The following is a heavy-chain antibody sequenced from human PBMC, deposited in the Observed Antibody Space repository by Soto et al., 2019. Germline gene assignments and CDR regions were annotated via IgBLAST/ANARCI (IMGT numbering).Heavy chain of an antibody. CDR3: ARDSITGTPYYYYGIDV. CDR1: GFSLSTSGMR. J-gene: IGHJ6*02. V-gene: IGHV2-70*04. D-gene: IGHD1-20*01. Sequence: SGPTLVNPTQTLTLTCTFSGFSLSTSGMRVSWIRQPPGKALEWLARIDWDDDKFYSTSLKTRLTISKDTSKTQVVLTMTNMDPVDTATYYCARDSITGTPYYYYGIDVWGQGTTVTVSS. CDR2: IDWDDDK.